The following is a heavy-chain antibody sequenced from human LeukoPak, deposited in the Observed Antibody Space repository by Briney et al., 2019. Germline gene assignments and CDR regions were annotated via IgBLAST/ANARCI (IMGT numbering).Heavy chain of an antibody. CDR2: IIPIFGTA. CDR1: GGTFSSYA. J-gene: IGHJ4*02. Sequence: GSSVKVSCKASGGTFSSYAISWVRQAPGQGLEWMGGIIPIFGTANYAQKFQGRVTITTDESTSTAYMELSGLRSEDTAVYYCASSRYSSSWYANKAHFDYWGQGTLVTVSS. V-gene: IGHV1-69*05. CDR3: ASSRYSSSWYANKAHFDY. D-gene: IGHD6-13*01.